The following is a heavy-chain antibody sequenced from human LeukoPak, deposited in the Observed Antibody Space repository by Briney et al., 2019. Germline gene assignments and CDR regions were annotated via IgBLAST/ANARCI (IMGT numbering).Heavy chain of an antibody. CDR3: ARQCCRGASPGFDP. CDR1: GYSFTDYW. CDR2: IYPGDSDT. V-gene: IGHV5-51*01. D-gene: IGHD3-10*01. J-gene: IGHJ5*02. Sequence: GESLKISCKGSGYSFTDYWIAWVRQMPGKGLELMGIIYPGDSDTRYSPSIQGQVTFSADKSISTAYLQWSSLRASDTAIYYCARQCCRGASPGFDPWGQGTLVTVSS.